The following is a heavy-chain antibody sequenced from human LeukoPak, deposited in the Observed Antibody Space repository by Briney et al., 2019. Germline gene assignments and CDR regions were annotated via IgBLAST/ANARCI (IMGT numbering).Heavy chain of an antibody. J-gene: IGHJ4*02. CDR3: ARAKGGEYFDY. V-gene: IGHV3-7*01. D-gene: IGHD3-16*01. Sequence: GGSPRLSCAASGFTFSSYWMSWVRQAPGKGLEWVANIKQDGSEKYYVDSVKGRFTISRDNAKNSLYLQMNSLRAEDTAMYYCARAKGGEYFDYWGQGILVTVSS. CDR1: GFTFSSYW. CDR2: IKQDGSEK.